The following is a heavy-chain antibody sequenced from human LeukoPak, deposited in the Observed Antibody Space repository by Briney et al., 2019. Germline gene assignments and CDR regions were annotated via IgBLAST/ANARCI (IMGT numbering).Heavy chain of an antibody. CDR3: ARDLLHRGYAFDI. Sequence: PSETLSLTCTVSGGSINSGTYYWGWIRQPAGKGLEWIGRIYSSGSTNYNPSLKSRVTILVDMSKNQFSLKLSSVSAADTAVYYCARDLLHRGYAFDIWGQGTMVTVSS. V-gene: IGHV4-61*02. D-gene: IGHD5-12*01. CDR1: GGSINSGTYY. CDR2: IYSSGST. J-gene: IGHJ3*02.